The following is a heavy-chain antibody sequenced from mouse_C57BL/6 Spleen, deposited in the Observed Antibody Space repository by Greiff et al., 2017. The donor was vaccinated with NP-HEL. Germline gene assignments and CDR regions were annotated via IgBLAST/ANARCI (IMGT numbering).Heavy chain of an antibody. CDR1: GFTFSDYG. V-gene: IGHV5-17*01. D-gene: IGHD1-1*01. Sequence: EVKLMESGGGLVKPGGSLKLSCAASGFTFSDYGMHWVRQAPEKGLEWVAYISSGSSTIYYADTVKGRFTISRDNAKNTLFLQMTSLRSEDTAMYYCARTTVFDYRGQGTTLTVSS. CDR3: ARTTVFDY. CDR2: ISSGSSTI. J-gene: IGHJ2*01.